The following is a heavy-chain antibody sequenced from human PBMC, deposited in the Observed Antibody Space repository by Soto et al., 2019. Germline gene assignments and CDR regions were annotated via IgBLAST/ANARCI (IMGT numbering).Heavy chain of an antibody. V-gene: IGHV4-39*01. CDR2: IYYSGST. CDR3: AITVTTLRYYYYMEV. D-gene: IGHD4-17*01. J-gene: IGHJ6*03. CDR1: GDSISSSSYY. Sequence: SETLSLTCPVSGDSISSSSYYWGWIRQPPGKGLEWIGSIYYSGSTYYNPSLKSRVTISVDTSKNQFSLKLSSVTAADTAVYYCAITVTTLRYYYYMEVWGKGTTVTVAS.